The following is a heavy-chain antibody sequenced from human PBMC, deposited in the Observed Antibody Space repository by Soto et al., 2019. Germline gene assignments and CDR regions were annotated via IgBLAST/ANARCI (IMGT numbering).Heavy chain of an antibody. J-gene: IGHJ6*02. CDR3: GRRMWKGMAARQSGMDV. CDR1: GLAFSSYT. CDR2: ISSSSSDI. D-gene: IGHD6-6*01. V-gene: IGHV3-21*01. Sequence: EVQLVESGGGLLKPGGSLRLSCAASGLAFSSYTFNWVRQAPGKGLEWVSSISSSSSDIYYADSVKGRFTISRENANNSLYLQMNTRRAEDTPVYYCGRRMWKGMAARQSGMDVWGQGTTVTVSS.